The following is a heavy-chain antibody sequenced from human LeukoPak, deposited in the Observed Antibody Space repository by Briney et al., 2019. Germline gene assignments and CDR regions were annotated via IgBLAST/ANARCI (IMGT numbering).Heavy chain of an antibody. CDR1: GFTFSSYT. CDR3: AKDGGLWVSAHWGDS. J-gene: IGHJ4*02. Sequence: GGSLRLSCVASGFTFSSYTMSWVRQAPGKGLEWVSTITTSGGNTYYADSVKGRFTVSRDNSKNTLFLQMNSLRAEDTAVYYCAKDGGLWVSAHWGDSWGRGTLVTVSS. V-gene: IGHV3-23*01. CDR2: ITTSGGNT. D-gene: IGHD7-27*01.